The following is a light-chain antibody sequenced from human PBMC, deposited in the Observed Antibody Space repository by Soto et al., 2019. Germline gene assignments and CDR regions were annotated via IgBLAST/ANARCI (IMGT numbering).Light chain of an antibody. CDR3: QQYVNLPLT. Sequence: DIQMTQSPSSLSASVGDRVTITCQASQDIKNYLNWYQQKSGKAPKLLIYDASDLETGDPSRFSGSGSGTDFTFTINSLQPEDIATYYCQQYVNLPLTCGGGTKVDIK. CDR2: DAS. V-gene: IGKV1-33*01. J-gene: IGKJ4*01. CDR1: QDIKNY.